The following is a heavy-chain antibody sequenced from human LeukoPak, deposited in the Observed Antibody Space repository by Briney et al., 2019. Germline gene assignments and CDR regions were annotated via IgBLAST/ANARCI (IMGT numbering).Heavy chain of an antibody. Sequence: GGPLRLSCAASGFTFSSYAMSWVRQAPGKGLEWVSAISGSGGSTYYADSVKGRFTISRDNSKNTLYLQMNSLRAEDTAVYYCAKEDVLRFLEWPSPGMDVWGQGTTVTVSS. CDR3: AKEDVLRFLEWPSPGMDV. D-gene: IGHD3-3*01. CDR1: GFTFSSYA. V-gene: IGHV3-23*01. CDR2: ISGSGGST. J-gene: IGHJ6*02.